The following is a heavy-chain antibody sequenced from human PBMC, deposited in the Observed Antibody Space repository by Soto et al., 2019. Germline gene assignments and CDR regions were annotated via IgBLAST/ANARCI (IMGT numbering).Heavy chain of an antibody. CDR1: RFAVTNNKY. V-gene: IGHV4-4*02. CDR2: IYHSGAT. D-gene: IGHD2-15*01. J-gene: IGHJ3*01. Sequence: QAQLQESGPGLVRPSGTLSLTCTVSRFAVTNNKYWNWVRQSPGKALEWIGKIYHSGATYYHPSLSGRASISIEKAKTQISLNLASVTAADTAVYYCARDSRYLTDGGCSSMRDAFDVLGQGTLVTVSS. CDR3: ARDSRYLTDGGCSSMRDAFDV.